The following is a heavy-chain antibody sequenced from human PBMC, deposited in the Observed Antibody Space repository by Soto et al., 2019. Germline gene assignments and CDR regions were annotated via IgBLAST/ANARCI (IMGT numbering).Heavy chain of an antibody. D-gene: IGHD6-19*01. J-gene: IGHJ4*02. CDR2: ISSSGSTI. CDR1: GFTFSDYD. Sequence: GGSLRLSCAASGFTFSDYDMSWIRQAPGKGLEWVSYISSSGSTIYYADSVKGRFTISRDNAKNSLYLQMNSLRAEDTAVYYCARDLYSSGWPFDYWGQGTLVTVSS. V-gene: IGHV3-11*01. CDR3: ARDLYSSGWPFDY.